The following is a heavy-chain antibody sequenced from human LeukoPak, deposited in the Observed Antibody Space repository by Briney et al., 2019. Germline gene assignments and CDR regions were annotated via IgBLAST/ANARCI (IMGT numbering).Heavy chain of an antibody. Sequence: GGSLRLSCAASGFTFSSYAMSWVRQAPGKGLEWVSAISGSGGSTYYADSVKGRFTISRDNSKNTLYLQMSSLRAEDTAVYYCAKSDTYYYDSSGYYYEFIPYYFDYWGQGTLVTVSS. V-gene: IGHV3-23*01. CDR3: AKSDTYYYDSSGYYYEFIPYYFDY. CDR2: ISGSGGST. J-gene: IGHJ4*02. D-gene: IGHD3-22*01. CDR1: GFTFSSYA.